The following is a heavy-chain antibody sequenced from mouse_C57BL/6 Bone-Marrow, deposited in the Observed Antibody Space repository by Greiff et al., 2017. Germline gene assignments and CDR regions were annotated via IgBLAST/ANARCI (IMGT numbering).Heavy chain of an antibody. V-gene: IGHV2-5*01. CDR1: GFSLTSYG. Sequence: VQLQQSGPGLVQPSQSLSITCTVSGFSLTSYGVHWVRQSPGKGLEWLGVIWRGGSTDYNAAFMSRLSITKDNSKSQVFFKMNSLQADDTARYYCAKNGEGVEAWFAYWGQGTLVTVSA. J-gene: IGHJ3*01. D-gene: IGHD1-3*01. CDR3: AKNGEGVEAWFAY. CDR2: IWRGGST.